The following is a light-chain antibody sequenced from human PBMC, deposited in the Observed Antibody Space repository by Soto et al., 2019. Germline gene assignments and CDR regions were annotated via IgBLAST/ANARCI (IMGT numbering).Light chain of an antibody. CDR3: QKYNSAPWT. CDR1: QGIATG. Sequence: IQLTQSPSSLSASIRDTVSITCRASQGIATGLAWYQQKPGKVPRLLIFAASTLQSGAPSRFRGAGSETDFTLTINGLQPEDVATYYCQKYNSAPWTFGQGTKV. CDR2: AAS. J-gene: IGKJ1*01. V-gene: IGKV1-27*01.